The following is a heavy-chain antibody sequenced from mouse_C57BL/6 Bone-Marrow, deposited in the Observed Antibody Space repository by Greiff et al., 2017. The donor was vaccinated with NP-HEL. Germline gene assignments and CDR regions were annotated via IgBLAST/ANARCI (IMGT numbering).Heavy chain of an antibody. CDR2: IYPGDGDT. J-gene: IGHJ2*01. D-gene: IGHD4-1*01. CDR3: ARGGTVDY. Sequence: QVQLQQSGPELVKPGASVKISCKASGYAFSSSWMNWVKQRPGKGLEWIGRIYPGDGDTNYNGKFKGKATLTADKSSSTAYMQLSSLTSEDSAVYFCARGGTVDYWGQGTTLTVSS. V-gene: IGHV1-82*01. CDR1: GYAFSSSW.